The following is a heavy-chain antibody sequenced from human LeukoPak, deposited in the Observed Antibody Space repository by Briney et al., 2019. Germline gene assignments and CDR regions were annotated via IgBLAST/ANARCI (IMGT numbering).Heavy chain of an antibody. CDR3: ATQRQQLVRFDY. Sequence: GSLRLSCAASGFTFSSYAMSWVRQAPGKGLEWVSAISGSGGSTYYADSVKGRFTISRDNSKNTLYLQMNSLRAEDTAVYYCATQRQQLVRFDYWGQGTLVTVSS. CDR1: GFTFSSYA. J-gene: IGHJ4*02. D-gene: IGHD6-13*01. V-gene: IGHV3-23*01. CDR2: ISGSGGST.